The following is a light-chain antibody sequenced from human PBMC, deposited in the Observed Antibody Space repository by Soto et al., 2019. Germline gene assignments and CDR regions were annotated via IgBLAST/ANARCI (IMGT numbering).Light chain of an antibody. CDR3: QQRSDWPIS. CDR1: QSVSRF. J-gene: IGKJ5*01. CDR2: DAS. V-gene: IGKV3-11*01. Sequence: EVVLTQSPATLSLSPGERATLSCRASQSVSRFLAWYQQKPGQAPRLLIFDASNRATGIPARFSASGSGTYLPLTISSLESEDSAVYYCQQRSDWPISFGQGTRLDI.